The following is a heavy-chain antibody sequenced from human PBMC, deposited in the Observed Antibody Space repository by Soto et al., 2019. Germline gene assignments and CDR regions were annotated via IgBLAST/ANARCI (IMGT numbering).Heavy chain of an antibody. CDR2: ISGGSSTI. Sequence: PGGSLRLSCAASGFNFNTYTMNWVRQAPGKGLEWVSYISGGSSTIYYADSVKGRFIVSRDNARNSLYLQMNSLRDEDTAVYYCVREAAPFTWGQGTLVTISS. CDR1: GFNFNTYT. J-gene: IGHJ5*02. D-gene: IGHD6-25*01. CDR3: VREAAPFT. V-gene: IGHV3-48*02.